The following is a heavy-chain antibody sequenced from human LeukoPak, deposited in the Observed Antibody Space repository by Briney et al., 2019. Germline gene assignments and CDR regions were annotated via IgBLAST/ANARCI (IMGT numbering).Heavy chain of an antibody. CDR3: ARGSYDSSGYYFDY. CDR2: ISSNGGST. J-gene: IGHJ4*02. V-gene: IGHV3-64*01. CDR1: GFTFSSYA. D-gene: IGHD3-22*01. Sequence: GGSLRLSCAASGFTFSSYAMHWVRQAPGKGPEYVSAISSNGGSTYYANSVKGRFTISRDNSKNTLYLQMGSLRAEDMAVYYCARGSYDSSGYYFDYWGQGTLVTVSS.